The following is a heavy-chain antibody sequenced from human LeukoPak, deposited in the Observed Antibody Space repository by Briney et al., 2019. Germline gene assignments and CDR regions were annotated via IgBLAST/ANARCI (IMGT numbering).Heavy chain of an antibody. CDR1: GGTFSRTS. CDR2: IIPILGIP. V-gene: IGHV1-69*04. CDR3: ARGSESGYSYVSHFDD. J-gene: IGHJ4*02. D-gene: IGHD5-12*01. Sequence: GASVNVSCKASGGTFSRTSIRWLRQAPGQGLEWMGRIIPILGIPNYAQKSQGRVRITADESTNTAYMELSSLRSEDAAVYYCARGSESGYSYVSHFDDWGQGTLVTVSS.